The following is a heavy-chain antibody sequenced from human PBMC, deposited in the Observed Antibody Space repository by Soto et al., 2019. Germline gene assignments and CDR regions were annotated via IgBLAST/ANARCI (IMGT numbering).Heavy chain of an antibody. CDR1: CGSFIGYY. J-gene: IGHJ4*02. CDR2: INHSGST. V-gene: IGHV4-34*01. Sequence: SETLSLTCAVYCGSFIGYYWSWIRQPPGKGLEWIGEINHSGSTNYNPSLKSRVTISVDTSKNQFSLKLSSVTAADTAVYYCARGNDYYDSSGYFSLDYWGQGTLVTVSS. D-gene: IGHD3-22*01. CDR3: ARGNDYYDSSGYFSLDY.